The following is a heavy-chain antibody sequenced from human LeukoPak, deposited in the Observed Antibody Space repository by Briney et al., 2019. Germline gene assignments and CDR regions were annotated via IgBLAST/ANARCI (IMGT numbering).Heavy chain of an antibody. V-gene: IGHV3-20*04. J-gene: IGHJ4*02. CDR1: GFTFDVYG. CDR3: AKVLDLALPYYFDY. D-gene: IGHD3/OR15-3a*01. CDR2: INWNGGST. Sequence: GGSLRLSCVASGFTFDVYGMSWVRQVPGKGLEWVSGINWNGGSTGYADSVKGRFTISRDNSKNTLYLQMNSLRAEDTAVYYCAKVLDLALPYYFDYWGQGTLVTVSS.